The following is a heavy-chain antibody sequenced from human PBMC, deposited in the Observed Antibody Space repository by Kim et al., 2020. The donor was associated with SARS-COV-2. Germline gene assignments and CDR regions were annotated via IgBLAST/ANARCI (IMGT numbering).Heavy chain of an antibody. J-gene: IGHJ5*02. CDR2: ISNSSSYI. D-gene: IGHD2-2*01. Sequence: GGSLRLSCAASGFTFSSYSMNWVRQAPGKGLEWVSSISNSSSYIYYADSVKGRFTISRDNAKNTLYLQMNSLRAEDTAVYYCARDKERPGWFVPWGQGTLVTVSS. CDR1: GFTFSSYS. CDR3: ARDKERPGWFVP. V-gene: IGHV3-21*01.